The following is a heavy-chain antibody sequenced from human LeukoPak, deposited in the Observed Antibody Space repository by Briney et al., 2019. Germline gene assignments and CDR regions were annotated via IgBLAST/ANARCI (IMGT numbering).Heavy chain of an antibody. CDR3: ARAAGGYSYGTFDY. D-gene: IGHD5-18*01. Sequence: GASVKVSYKASRYTFTSYDINWVRQATGQGLEWMGWMNPNSGNTGYAQKFQGRVTMTRNTSISTAYMELSSLRSEDTAVYYCARAAGGYSYGTFDYWGQGTLVTVSS. CDR2: MNPNSGNT. CDR1: RYTFTSYD. V-gene: IGHV1-8*01. J-gene: IGHJ4*02.